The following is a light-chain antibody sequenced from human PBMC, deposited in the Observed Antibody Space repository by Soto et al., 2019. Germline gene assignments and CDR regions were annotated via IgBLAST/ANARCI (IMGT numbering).Light chain of an antibody. CDR1: QGISSW. V-gene: IGKV1-12*01. J-gene: IGKJ1*01. CDR2: AAS. CDR3: QQYNSFSWT. Sequence: DIQMTQSASSVSASAGDRVTITFRASQGISSWLAWYQQKPGKAPKLLIYAASSLQSGVPSRFSGSGSGTEFTLTISGLQPDDFATYYCQQYNSFSWTFGQGTKVDIK.